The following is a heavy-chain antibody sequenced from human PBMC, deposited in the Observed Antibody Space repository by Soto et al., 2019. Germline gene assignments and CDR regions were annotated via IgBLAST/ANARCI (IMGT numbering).Heavy chain of an antibody. CDR1: GSTFSSYG. J-gene: IGHJ4*02. D-gene: IGHD4-17*01. CDR3: AKDLYGEGVGVDY. Sequence: GGSLRLSCAASGSTFSSYGMHWVRQAPGKGLEWVAAISYDGSNKYYADSVKGRFTISRDNSKNTLSLQMNSLRAEDTAVYYCAKDLYGEGVGVDYWGQGTLVTVSS. V-gene: IGHV3-30*18. CDR2: ISYDGSNK.